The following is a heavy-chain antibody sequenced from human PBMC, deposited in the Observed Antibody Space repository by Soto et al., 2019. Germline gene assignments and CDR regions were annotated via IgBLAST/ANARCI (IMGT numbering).Heavy chain of an antibody. CDR2: ISSSSSYI. CDR3: KQVLDY. V-gene: IGHV3-21*01. CDR1: GVTFRSFG. J-gene: IGHJ4*02. Sequence: GGAPRLACAASGVTFRSFGMAGGRQAPGKGLEWVSSISSSSSYIYYADSVKGRFTISRDNAKNSLYLQMNNLRAEDMAVYHCKQVLDYWGQGNFVTVSS.